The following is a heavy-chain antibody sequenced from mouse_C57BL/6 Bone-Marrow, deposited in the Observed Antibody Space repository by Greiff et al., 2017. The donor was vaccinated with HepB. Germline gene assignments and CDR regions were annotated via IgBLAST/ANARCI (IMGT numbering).Heavy chain of an antibody. CDR2: ILPSIGRT. D-gene: IGHD2-2*01. J-gene: IGHJ1*03. CDR3: AGGKGLRRLPFDV. Sequence: QVQLKQSGSELRSPGSSVKLSCKDFDSEVFPIAYMSWVRQKPGHGFEWIGGILPSIGRTIYGEKFEDNATLDADTLSNTAYLELNSLTSEDSAIYYCAGGKGLRRLPFDVWGTATTVTVSS. CDR1: DSEVFPIAY. V-gene: IGHV15-2*01.